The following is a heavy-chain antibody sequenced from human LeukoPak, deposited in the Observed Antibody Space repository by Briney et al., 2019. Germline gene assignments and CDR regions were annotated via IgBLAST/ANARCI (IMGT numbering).Heavy chain of an antibody. CDR1: GFTFSSYA. CDR3: AREVGAPTKKYFDY. D-gene: IGHD1-26*01. V-gene: IGHV3-30*04. Sequence: PGGSLRLSCAASGFTFSSYAMHWVRQAPGKGLEWVAVISYDGSNKYYADSVKGRFTISRDNSKNTLYLQMNSLRAEDTAVYYCAREVGAPTKKYFDYWGQGTLVTVSS. J-gene: IGHJ4*02. CDR2: ISYDGSNK.